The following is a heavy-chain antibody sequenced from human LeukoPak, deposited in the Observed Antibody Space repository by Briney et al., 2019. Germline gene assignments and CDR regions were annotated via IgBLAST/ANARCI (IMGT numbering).Heavy chain of an antibody. CDR1: GFTFSSYA. Sequence: PGGSLRLSCAASGFTFSSYAMSWVRQAPGKGLEWVSAISGSGGSTYYADSVKGRFTISRDNSKNTLYLQMNSLRAEDTAVYYCARELPTYSSSWYSVGGDYYYGMDVWGQGTTVTVSS. CDR2: ISGSGGST. D-gene: IGHD6-13*01. V-gene: IGHV3-23*01. CDR3: ARELPTYSSSWYSVGGDYYYGMDV. J-gene: IGHJ6*02.